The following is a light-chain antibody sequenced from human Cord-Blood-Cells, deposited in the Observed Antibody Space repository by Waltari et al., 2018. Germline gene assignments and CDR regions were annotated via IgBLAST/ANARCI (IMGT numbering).Light chain of an antibody. CDR3: QQRSNWLT. CDR2: DAS. J-gene: IGKJ4*01. Sequence: EIVLTQSPATLSFSQGERPTLSCRASQSVSSYLAWYQQKPGQAPRLLIYDASNRATGIPARFSGSGSGTDFTLTISSLEPEDFAVYYCQQRSNWLTFGGGTKVEIK. V-gene: IGKV3-11*01. CDR1: QSVSSY.